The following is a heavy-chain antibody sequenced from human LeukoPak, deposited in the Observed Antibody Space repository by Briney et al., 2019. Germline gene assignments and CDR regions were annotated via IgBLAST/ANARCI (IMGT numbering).Heavy chain of an antibody. D-gene: IGHD7-27*01. CDR1: GYTFTSYD. Sequence: ASVKVSFKSSGYTFTSYDMHWVRHPPGQGLELMGIINPSGGSTSYAQKFQGRVTITRDTSTSKVYMELSSVRAEDTAVYYCAREMMGIGNYFDYWGQGTLVTVSS. J-gene: IGHJ4*02. CDR3: AREMMGIGNYFDY. V-gene: IGHV1-46*01. CDR2: INPSGGST.